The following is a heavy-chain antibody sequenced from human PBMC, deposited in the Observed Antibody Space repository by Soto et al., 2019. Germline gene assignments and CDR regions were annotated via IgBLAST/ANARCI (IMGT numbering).Heavy chain of an antibody. V-gene: IGHV4-59*08. CDR1: GGSINNHY. CDR3: GGQDYGAKGYYFEN. Sequence: SDTLSLTCTVSGGSINNHYWSWIRQPPGKGLGWIGYIYYSGTTNYNPSLKGRVTISVDTSKNQFSLNLTSLTAADTAVYFCGGQDYGAKGYYFENWGQGALVTVSS. CDR2: IYYSGTT. D-gene: IGHD4-17*01. J-gene: IGHJ4*02.